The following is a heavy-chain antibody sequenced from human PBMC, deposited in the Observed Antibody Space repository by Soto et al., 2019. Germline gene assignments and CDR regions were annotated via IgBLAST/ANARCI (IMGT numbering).Heavy chain of an antibody. V-gene: IGHV3-23*01. CDR1: GFSFSTYT. CDR2: ISGSGGSP. D-gene: IGHD2-8*01. CDR3: AKARCTTSNCYVPDY. J-gene: IGHJ4*02. Sequence: GSLRLSCAASGFSFSTYTMSWVRRAPGKGLEWVSAISGSGGSPSYADSVQGRFTISRDNPKKTLYLQMNSLRAEDTAVYYCAKARCTTSNCYVPDYWGPGTLVTVSS.